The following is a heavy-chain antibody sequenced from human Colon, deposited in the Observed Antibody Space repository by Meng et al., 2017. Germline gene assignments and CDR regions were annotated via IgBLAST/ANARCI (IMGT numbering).Heavy chain of an antibody. CDR3: ARRWYYGSGFWTDACDV. CDR1: GDSVSSNSAV. D-gene: IGHD3-10*01. J-gene: IGHJ3*01. CDR2: TWYKSKWNS. V-gene: IGHV6-1*01. Sequence: SQTLSLTCAISGDSVSSNSAVWVWIRQSPSGGLEWLGRTWYKSKWNSDYALSVKSRITIEADTSKNQFSLHLKSVTPEDTAVYYCARRWYYGSGFWTDACDVWGHGTMVTVSS.